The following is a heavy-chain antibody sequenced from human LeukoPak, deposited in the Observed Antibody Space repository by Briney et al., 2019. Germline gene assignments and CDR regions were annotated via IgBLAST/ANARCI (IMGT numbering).Heavy chain of an antibody. D-gene: IGHD5-18*01. CDR1: GGTFSSYA. CDR3: ARGGGYSYGYGDFDY. J-gene: IGHJ4*02. CDR2: IIPIFGTA. V-gene: IGHV1-69*01. Sequence: ASVKVSCKASGGTFSSYAISWVRQAPGQGLEWMGGIIPIFGTANYAQRFQGRVTITADESTSTAYMELSSLRSEDTAVYYCARGGGYSYGYGDFDYWGQGTLVTVSS.